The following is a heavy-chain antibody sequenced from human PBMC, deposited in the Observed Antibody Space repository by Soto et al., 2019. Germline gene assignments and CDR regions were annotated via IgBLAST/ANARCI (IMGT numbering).Heavy chain of an antibody. CDR1: GASISSSDYH. D-gene: IGHD3-16*01. V-gene: IGHV4-39*01. CDR2: IYYSGNT. Sequence: SETLSLTCTVSGASISSSDYHWGWIRQPPGKGLEWIGSIYYSGNTYYNPSLKSRVTMSVDTSKHQFSLKLNSVTAADTAVYYCANQGVFSRYTYHPSRFWGRGTLVTVSS. CDR3: ANQGVFSRYTYHPSRF. J-gene: IGHJ4*02.